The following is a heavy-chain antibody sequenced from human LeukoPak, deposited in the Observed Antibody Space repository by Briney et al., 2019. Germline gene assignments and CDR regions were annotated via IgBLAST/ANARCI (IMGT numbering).Heavy chain of an antibody. J-gene: IGHJ4*02. Sequence: ASVKVSCKASGYTFTGYYMHWVRQAPGQGLEWMGWINPNSGGTNYAQKFQGRVTITTDESTSTAYMELSSLKASDTAMYYCARIGSSSPIDYWGQGTLVTVSS. V-gene: IGHV1-2*02. CDR3: ARIGSSSPIDY. D-gene: IGHD6-6*01. CDR2: INPNSGGT. CDR1: GYTFTGYY.